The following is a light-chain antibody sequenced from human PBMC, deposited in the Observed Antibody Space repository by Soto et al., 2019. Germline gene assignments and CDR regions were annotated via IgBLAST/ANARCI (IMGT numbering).Light chain of an antibody. CDR2: EVR. CDR3: SSYTTSTTQV. CDR1: SSDVGSYNY. V-gene: IGLV2-14*01. J-gene: IGLJ2*01. Sequence: QSVLTQPASVSGSPGQSITISCTGTSSDVGSYNYVSWYQQHPGKAPKLMIYEVRNRPSGVSGRFSGSKSGKTASLTIFGLQAEDEADYYCSSYTTSTTQVFGGGTKLTVL.